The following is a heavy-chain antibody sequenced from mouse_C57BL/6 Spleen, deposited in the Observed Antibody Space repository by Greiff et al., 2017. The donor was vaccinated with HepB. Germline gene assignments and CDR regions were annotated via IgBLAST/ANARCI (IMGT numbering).Heavy chain of an antibody. D-gene: IGHD1-1*01. J-gene: IGHJ1*03. CDR2: IRSKSNNYAT. Sequence: EVMLVESGGGLVQPKGSLKLSCAASGFSFNTYAMNWVRQAPGKGLEWVARIRSKSNNYATYYADSVKDRFTISRDDSESMLYLQMNNLKTEDTAMYYCVRHGDYYGSSPRYWYFDVWGTGTTVTVSS. CDR1: GFSFNTYA. V-gene: IGHV10-1*01. CDR3: VRHGDYYGSSPRYWYFDV.